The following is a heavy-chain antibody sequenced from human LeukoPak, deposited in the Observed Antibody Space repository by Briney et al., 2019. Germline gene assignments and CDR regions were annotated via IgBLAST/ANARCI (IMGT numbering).Heavy chain of an antibody. Sequence: ASVKVSCKASGYTFTSYGISWVRQAPGQGLEWMGWISAYNGNTNYAQKLQGRVTMTTDTSTSTAYMELRSLRSDDTAVYYRARQPDDEIVGATRFDYWGQGTLVTVSS. CDR2: ISAYNGNT. CDR3: ARQPDDEIVGATRFDY. V-gene: IGHV1-18*01. CDR1: GYTFTSYG. J-gene: IGHJ4*02. D-gene: IGHD1-26*01.